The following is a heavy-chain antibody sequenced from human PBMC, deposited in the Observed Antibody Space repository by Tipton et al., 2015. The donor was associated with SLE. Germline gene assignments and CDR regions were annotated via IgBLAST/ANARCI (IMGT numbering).Heavy chain of an antibody. CDR1: GGSISSGGYY. V-gene: IGHV4-31*03. Sequence: TLSLTCTVSGGSISSGGYYWSWIRQHPGKGLEWIGYICYSGSTYYNPSLKSRVTISVDTSKNQFSLKLSSVTAEDTAVYYCATSQVPGGFQHWGQGTLVTVSS. D-gene: IGHD3-10*01. J-gene: IGHJ1*01. CDR3: ATSQVPGGFQH. CDR2: ICYSGST.